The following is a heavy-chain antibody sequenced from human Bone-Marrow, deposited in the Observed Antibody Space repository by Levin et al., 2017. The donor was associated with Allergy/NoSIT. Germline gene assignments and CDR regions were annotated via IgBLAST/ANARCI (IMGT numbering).Heavy chain of an antibody. CDR1: GFTVSSHY. D-gene: IGHD4-17*01. J-gene: IGHJ6*02. CDR3: ARDRGCSRRTTDQSPYYYYGMDV. V-gene: IGHV3-53*01. CDR2: IYSGGST. Sequence: GESLKISCAASGFTVSSHYMSWVRQAPGKGLEWVSVIYSGGSTYYADSVKGRFTISRDNSKNTLYLQMNSLRAEDTAVYYCARDRGCSRRTTDQSPYYYYGMDVWGQGTTVTVSS.